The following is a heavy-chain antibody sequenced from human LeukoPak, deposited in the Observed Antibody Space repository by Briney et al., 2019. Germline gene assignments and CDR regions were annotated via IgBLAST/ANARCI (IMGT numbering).Heavy chain of an antibody. D-gene: IGHD3-10*01. V-gene: IGHV4-4*07. CDR2: IYYTGST. Sequence: SETLSLTCAVSGGSINNYYWSWIRQPAGKGLEWIGRIYYTGSTNYNPSLKSRVTMSVDTPKNQFSLKLNSVTAADTAVYYCARGAYGSGNKAYSQYWGQGTLVTVS. J-gene: IGHJ1*01. CDR1: GGSINNYY. CDR3: ARGAYGSGNKAYSQY.